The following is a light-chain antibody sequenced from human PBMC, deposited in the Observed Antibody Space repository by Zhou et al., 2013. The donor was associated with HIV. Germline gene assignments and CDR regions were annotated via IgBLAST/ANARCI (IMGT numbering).Light chain of an antibody. J-gene: IGKJ2*01. CDR2: GVS. CDR1: QSVSSN. CDR3: QQYNNSPYT. Sequence: EIVMTQSPATLSVSPGERATLSCRASQSVSSNLAWYQQKPGQAPRLLIYGVSSRAAGIPDRISGSGFGAEFTLTISRLEPEDFAVYYCQQYNNSPYTFGQGTKLE. V-gene: IGKV3D-15*02.